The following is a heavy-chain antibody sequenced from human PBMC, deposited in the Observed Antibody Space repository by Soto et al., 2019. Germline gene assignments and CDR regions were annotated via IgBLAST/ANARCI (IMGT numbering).Heavy chain of an antibody. CDR2: ISDDGNVR. J-gene: IGHJ4*02. CDR1: GFRFSLYA. D-gene: IGHD2-2*02. Sequence: GGSLRLSCAASGFRFSLYAMHWLRQAPGKGLEWVAVISDDGNVRKFGDSVKGRFAISRDSAESTLYLEMLSLRSEDTAVYYCARDGLVVVPATIGSWLGYWGQGT. CDR3: ARDGLVVVPATIGSWLGY. V-gene: IGHV3-30*09.